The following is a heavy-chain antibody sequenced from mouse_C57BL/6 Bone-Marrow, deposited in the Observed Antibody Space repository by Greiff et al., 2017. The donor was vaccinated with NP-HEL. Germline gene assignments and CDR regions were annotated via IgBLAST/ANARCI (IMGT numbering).Heavy chain of an antibody. CDR1: GYAFTNYL. V-gene: IGHV1-54*01. CDR3: ASRGDGYPFAY. CDR2: INPGSGGT. J-gene: IGHJ3*01. Sequence: QVQLQQSGAELVRPGTSVKVSCKASGYAFTNYLIEWVKQRPGQGLEWIGVINPGSGGTNYTQKFKGKATLTADKSSSTAYMQLSSLTSEDSAVYFCASRGDGYPFAYWGQGTLVTVSA. D-gene: IGHD2-3*01.